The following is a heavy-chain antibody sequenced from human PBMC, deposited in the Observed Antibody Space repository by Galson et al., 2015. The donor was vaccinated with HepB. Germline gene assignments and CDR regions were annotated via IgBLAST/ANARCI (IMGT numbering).Heavy chain of an antibody. CDR2: IIPIFGTA. J-gene: IGHJ4*02. CDR3: ARGLINYYDSSGYYEKKE. Sequence: SVKVSCKASGGTFSSYAISWVRQAPGQGLEWMGGIIPIFGTANYAQKFQGRVTITADESTSTAYMELSSLRSEDTAVYYCARGLINYYDSSGYYEKKEWGQGTLVTVSS. CDR1: GGTFSSYA. D-gene: IGHD3-22*01. V-gene: IGHV1-69*13.